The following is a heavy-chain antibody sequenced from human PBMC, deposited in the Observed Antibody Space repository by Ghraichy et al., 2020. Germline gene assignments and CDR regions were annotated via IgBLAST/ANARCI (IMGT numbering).Heavy chain of an antibody. Sequence: SETLSLTCAVYGGSFSGYYWSWIRQPPGKGLEWIGEINHSGSTNYNPSLKSRVTISVDTSKNQFSLKLSSVTAADTAVYYCARGRFPGIAVAGRASYYYYGMDVWGQGTTVTVSS. V-gene: IGHV4-34*01. D-gene: IGHD6-19*01. CDR3: ARGRFPGIAVAGRASYYYYGMDV. CDR2: INHSGST. CDR1: GGSFSGYY. J-gene: IGHJ6*02.